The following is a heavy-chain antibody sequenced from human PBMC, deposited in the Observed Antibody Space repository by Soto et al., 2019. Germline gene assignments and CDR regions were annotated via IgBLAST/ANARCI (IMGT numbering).Heavy chain of an antibody. Sequence: HGQLVQSGDDVKKPGAAVKVSCKASGYTFTSFGSTWVRRATGQVLEWMGWISGYNGNTTYAQKLQDRVTMTRDTSTRTAYMELSSLRPDDTAVYYGARTPDFSYSAMAVWGQGTPVPFS. CDR3: ARTPDFSYSAMAV. V-gene: IGHV1-18*01. J-gene: IGHJ6*02. CDR1: GYTFTSFG. CDR2: ISGYNGNT.